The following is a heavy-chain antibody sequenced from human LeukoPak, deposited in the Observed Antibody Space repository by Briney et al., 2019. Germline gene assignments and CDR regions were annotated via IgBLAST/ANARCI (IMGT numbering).Heavy chain of an antibody. J-gene: IGHJ4*02. D-gene: IGHD3-10*01. V-gene: IGHV3-9*03. Sequence: PGGSVRLSCAASGFTFDDYAMHWVRQAPGKGLEWVSGISWNSGSIGYADSVKGRFTISRDNAKNSLYLQMNSLRAEDMALYYCAKAKESGSGNYPLDYWGQGTLVTVSS. CDR2: ISWNSGSI. CDR3: AKAKESGSGNYPLDY. CDR1: GFTFDDYA.